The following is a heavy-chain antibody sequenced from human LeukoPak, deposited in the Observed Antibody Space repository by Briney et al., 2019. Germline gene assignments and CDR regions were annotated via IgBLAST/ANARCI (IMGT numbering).Heavy chain of an antibody. V-gene: IGHV3-20*04. J-gene: IGHJ6*03. CDR1: GFTFADYG. CDR2: INWNGGST. CDR3: ARVPVLWFGELGGYMDV. D-gene: IGHD3-10*01. Sequence: SGGSLRLSCAASGFTFADYGMSWVRQAPGKGRGWVSGINWNGGSTGYADSVKGRFTISRDNAKNSLYLQMNSLRAEDTALYYCARVPVLWFGELGGYMDVWGKGTTVTVSS.